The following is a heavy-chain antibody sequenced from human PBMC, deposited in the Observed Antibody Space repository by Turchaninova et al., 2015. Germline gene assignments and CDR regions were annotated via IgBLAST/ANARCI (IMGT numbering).Heavy chain of an antibody. D-gene: IGHD2-21*01. CDR2: IYWADDK. V-gene: IGHV2-5*02. CDR1: GVSLSTSGVG. J-gene: IGHJ4*02. Sequence: QITLKESGPTLVQPSQTLTLTCTFSGVSLSTSGVGVGWVRQTPGKALEWLALIYWADDKRYSPSLKSRLTITKDTSKNQVVLTKTNMDPVDTATYYCAHRPREYCGYCSDYWGQGTLVTVSS. CDR3: AHRPREYCGYCSDY.